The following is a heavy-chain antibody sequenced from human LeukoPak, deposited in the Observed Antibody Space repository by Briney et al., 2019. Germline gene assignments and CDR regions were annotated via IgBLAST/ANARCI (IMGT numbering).Heavy chain of an antibody. CDR2: IYDTGRT. CDR1: GGSISTNNYY. Sequence: NPSETLSLTCPVSGGSISTNNYYWGWIRQPPGKGLEWNGTIYDTGRTYDNPSLKSRVTVSVDTSKNQFSLKLSSVTAADTAVYYCARLLYDRSGYYYFDYWGQGTLVTVSS. J-gene: IGHJ4*02. V-gene: IGHV4-39*01. CDR3: ARLLYDRSGYYYFDY. D-gene: IGHD3-22*01.